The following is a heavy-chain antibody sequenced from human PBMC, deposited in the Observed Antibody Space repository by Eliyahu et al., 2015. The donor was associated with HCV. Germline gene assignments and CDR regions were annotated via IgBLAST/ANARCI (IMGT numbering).Heavy chain of an antibody. CDR1: GFTFSSYS. Sequence: EVQLVESGGGLVKPGGSLRLSCAASGFTFSSYSMNWVRXAPGKGLEWVXSISSXSSYIXYADSVKDRFTISRDNAKNSLYLQMNTLRAEDTAVYYCARVLNVETPSLAGAGGGYYYYGMDVWGQGTTVTVSS. CDR2: ISSXSSYI. D-gene: IGHD4-23*01. J-gene: IGHJ6*02. V-gene: IGHV3-21*01. CDR3: ARVLNVETPSLAGAGGGYYYYGMDV.